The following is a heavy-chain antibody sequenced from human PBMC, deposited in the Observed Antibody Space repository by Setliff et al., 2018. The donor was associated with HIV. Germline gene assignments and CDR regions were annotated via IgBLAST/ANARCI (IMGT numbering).Heavy chain of an antibody. CDR2: IYTSGST. CDR1: GDSISSYY. CDR3: ARDATSEGYMDV. V-gene: IGHV4-4*08. Sequence: PSETLSLTCTVSGDSISSYYWSWIRQPPGKGLEWIGYIYTSGSTNYNPSLKSRVTISVDTSENQFSLKLTSVTAADTAMYFCARDATSEGYMDVWGKGTTVTVPS. J-gene: IGHJ6*03.